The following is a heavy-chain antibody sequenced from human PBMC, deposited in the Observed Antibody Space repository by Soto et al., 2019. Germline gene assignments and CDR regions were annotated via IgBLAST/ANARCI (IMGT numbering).Heavy chain of an antibody. CDR2: TTWNSDII. J-gene: IGHJ6*02. V-gene: IGHV3-9*01. D-gene: IGHD6-19*01. Sequence: EVQLVESGGGLVQPGRSLRLSCTASGFTFDEYAMHWVRQPLGKGLEWVSGTTWNSDIIAYADSVKGRFTISRDNAKNCLYLQMNSLRAEDTALYYCVRVNASGPYYSGMDVWGQGTTVTVSS. CDR1: GFTFDEYA. CDR3: VRVNASGPYYSGMDV.